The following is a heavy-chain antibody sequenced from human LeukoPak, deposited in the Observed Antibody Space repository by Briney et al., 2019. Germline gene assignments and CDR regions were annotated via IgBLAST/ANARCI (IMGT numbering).Heavy chain of an antibody. D-gene: IGHD6-13*01. Sequence: SETLSLTCTVSGDAISSSSYYWGWIRQPSGKGLEWIGSISYSGSTYYNPSLKSRVAISVDTSKNQFSLKLSSVTAADTAVYYCARDPLGIHSFDPWGQGTLVTVSS. CDR1: GDAISSSSYY. V-gene: IGHV4-39*02. CDR2: ISYSGST. J-gene: IGHJ5*02. CDR3: ARDPLGIHSFDP.